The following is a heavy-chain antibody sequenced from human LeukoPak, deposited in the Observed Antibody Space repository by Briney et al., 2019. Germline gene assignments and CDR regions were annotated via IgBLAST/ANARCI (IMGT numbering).Heavy chain of an antibody. V-gene: IGHV3-23*01. CDR3: AKGQYAAAL. J-gene: IGHJ4*02. CDR1: GFTFSNYA. Sequence: GGPLRLSCAASGFTFSNYAMNWVRQAPGKGLEWVSAISGSGGSTYYADSVKGRFTISRDNSKNTLYLQMNSLRADDTAVYYCAKGQYAAALWGQGTLVTVSS. CDR2: ISGSGGST. D-gene: IGHD4-11*01.